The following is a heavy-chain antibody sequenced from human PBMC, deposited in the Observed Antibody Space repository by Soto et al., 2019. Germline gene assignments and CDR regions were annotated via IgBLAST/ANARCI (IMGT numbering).Heavy chain of an antibody. J-gene: IGHJ3*02. V-gene: IGHV4-39*07. D-gene: IGHD3-9*01. Sequence: SETLSLTCTVSGGSISSSSYYWGWIRQPPGKGLEWIGSIYYSGSTYYNPSLKSRVTISVDTSKNQFSLKLSSVTAADTAVYYCARAYDILTGYYFGAFDIWGQGTMVTVSS. CDR3: ARAYDILTGYYFGAFDI. CDR2: IYYSGST. CDR1: GGSISSSSYY.